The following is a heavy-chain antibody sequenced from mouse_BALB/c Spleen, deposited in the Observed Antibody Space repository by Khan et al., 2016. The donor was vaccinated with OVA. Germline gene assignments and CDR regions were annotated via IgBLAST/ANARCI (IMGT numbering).Heavy chain of an antibody. CDR3: ARYDYDDYFDS. V-gene: IGHV9-3-1*01. CDR1: GYTFTNYG. J-gene: IGHJ2*01. Sequence: QIQLVQSGPELKKPGETVKISCKASGYTFTNYGMNWVKQAPGKGLKWMGWINTYTGEPTYVDDFKGRFVFSLETSASTAYLQINNLKNEDTATXCCARYDYDDYFDSWGQGTTLTVSS. D-gene: IGHD2-4*01. CDR2: INTYTGEP.